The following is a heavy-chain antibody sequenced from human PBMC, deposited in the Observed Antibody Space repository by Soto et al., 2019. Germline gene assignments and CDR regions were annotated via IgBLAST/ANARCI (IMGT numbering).Heavy chain of an antibody. CDR3: ARDGTLYDSRAYYYLY. CDR2: ITPMFGTP. D-gene: IGHD3-22*01. V-gene: IGHV1-69*01. J-gene: IGHJ4*02. CDR1: GGTFSSYT. Sequence: QVQLVQSGAEVKKPGSSVKVSCKASGGTFSSYTITWVRQAPGQGLEWMGGITPMFGTPNYAQKFRGRVTLTADESTSTAYMELSRLRSEDTAMYFCARDGTLYDSRAYYYLYWGQGPLVTVSS.